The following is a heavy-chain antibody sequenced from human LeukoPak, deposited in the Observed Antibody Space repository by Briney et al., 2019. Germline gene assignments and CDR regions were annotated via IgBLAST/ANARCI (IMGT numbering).Heavy chain of an antibody. Sequence: NPSETLSLTCTVSGGSISGSIYYWYWIRQPPGKGLEWIGYIYYSGSTNYNPSLKSRVTISVDTSKNQFSLRLSSVTAADTAVYYCARGTEQWLDYRFDYWGQGTLVTVSS. CDR1: GGSISGSIYY. CDR3: ARGTEQWLDYRFDY. D-gene: IGHD6-19*01. J-gene: IGHJ4*02. CDR2: IYYSGST. V-gene: IGHV4-61*01.